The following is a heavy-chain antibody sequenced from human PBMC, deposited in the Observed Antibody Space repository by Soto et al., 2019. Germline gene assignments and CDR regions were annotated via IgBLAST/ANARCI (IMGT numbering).Heavy chain of an antibody. D-gene: IGHD6-6*01. CDR1: GGSISSGGYY. CDR3: ARVYSSSPWCWFDP. V-gene: IGHV4-31*03. J-gene: IGHJ5*02. Sequence: QVQLQESGPGLVKPSQTLSLTCTVSGGSISSGGYYWSWIRHHPGKGLEWIGYLYYSGSTYYNPSLKSRVIISVDTSMNQFSLKLSSVTAADTAVYYCARVYSSSPWCWFDPWGQGTLVTVSS. CDR2: LYYSGST.